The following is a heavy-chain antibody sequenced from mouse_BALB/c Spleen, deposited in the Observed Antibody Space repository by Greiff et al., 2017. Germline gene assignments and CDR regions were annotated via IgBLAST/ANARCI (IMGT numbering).Heavy chain of an antibody. V-gene: IGHV3-2*02. CDR2: ISYSGST. D-gene: IGHD1-1*01. CDR1: GYSITSDYA. Sequence: EVKLVESGPGLVKPSQSLSLTCTVTGYSITSDYAWNWIRQFPGNKLEWMGYISYSGSTSYNPSLKSRISITRDTSKNQFFLQLNSVTTEDTATYYCAAYYYGSYWGQGTLVTVSA. CDR3: AAYYYGSY. J-gene: IGHJ3*01.